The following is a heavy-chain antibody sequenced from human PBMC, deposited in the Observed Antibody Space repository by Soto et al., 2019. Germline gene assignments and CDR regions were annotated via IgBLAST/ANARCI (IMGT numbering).Heavy chain of an antibody. V-gene: IGHV3-30*18. CDR3: AKSRDAYNFYFYYGMDV. J-gene: IGHJ6*02. Sequence: QVQLVESGGGVVQPGTSLRLSCAASGFTFSNYGMHWVRQTPGKGLEWVALILYDGSNKYYADSVKGRFTISRDNSKNTLYRQVSSLRDEDTAVYYCAKSRDAYNFYFYYGMDVWGQGTSVTVSS. D-gene: IGHD1-1*01. CDR1: GFTFSNYG. CDR2: ILYDGSNK.